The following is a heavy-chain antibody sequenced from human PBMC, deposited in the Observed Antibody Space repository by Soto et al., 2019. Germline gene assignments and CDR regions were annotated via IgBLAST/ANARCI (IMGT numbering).Heavy chain of an antibody. Sequence: EELLLESGGGLVQPGGSLRLSCVASGFPFSTYAMTWVRQAPGKGLEWVSAISGSGGSTYYPDSVKGRFTISRDNSKNALYLEMNSLRAQETAVYYCAKTGTFDFWGQGILVTVSS. J-gene: IGHJ4*02. D-gene: IGHD3-10*01. CDR2: ISGSGGST. CDR1: GFPFSTYA. V-gene: IGHV3-23*01. CDR3: AKTGTFDF.